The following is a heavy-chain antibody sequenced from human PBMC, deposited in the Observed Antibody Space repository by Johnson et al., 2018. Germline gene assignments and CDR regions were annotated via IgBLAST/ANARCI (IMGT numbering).Heavy chain of an antibody. J-gene: IGHJ6*02. V-gene: IGHV3-30*18. CDR3: AKAHTAMVPRTYYYGMDV. D-gene: IGHD5-18*01. CDR1: GFTFSSYG. CDR2: ISYDGSNK. Sequence: QVQLVQSGGGVVQPGRSXRLSCAASGFTFSSYGMHWVRQAPGKGLEWVAVISYDGSNKYYADSVKGRFTISRDNSKNTLYQQMNSLRAEDTAVYYCAKAHTAMVPRTYYYGMDVWGQGTTVTVSS.